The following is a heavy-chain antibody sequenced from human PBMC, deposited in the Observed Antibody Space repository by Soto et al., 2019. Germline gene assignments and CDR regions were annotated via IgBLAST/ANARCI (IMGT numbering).Heavy chain of an antibody. D-gene: IGHD2-8*02. CDR2: INHSGST. J-gene: IGHJ4*02. V-gene: IGHV4-34*01. CDR3: ARDKITGLFDY. Sequence: QVQLQQWGAGLLKPSETLPLTCAVYGGSFSGYYWTWIRQPPGTGLEWIGEINHSGSTNYNPSLKRRVTISVDTSKNQFSLKLTSVTAADTAVYYCARDKITGLFDYWGQGTLVTVSS. CDR1: GGSFSGYY.